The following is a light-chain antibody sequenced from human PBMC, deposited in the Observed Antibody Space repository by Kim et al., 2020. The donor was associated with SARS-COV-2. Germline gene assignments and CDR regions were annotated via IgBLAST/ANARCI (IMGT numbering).Light chain of an antibody. CDR3: NSRDRTGKYYF. V-gene: IGLV3-19*01. CDR1: NPEHCY. J-gene: IGLJ1*01. Sequence: LGPTDRIQSPGDNPEHCYANWYQQRAGQAPVLLIYGKNYRPSGIPDRFSASSSGNTASLTITGAHADDEADYYCNSRDRTGKYYFFGAGTKVTVL. CDR2: GKN.